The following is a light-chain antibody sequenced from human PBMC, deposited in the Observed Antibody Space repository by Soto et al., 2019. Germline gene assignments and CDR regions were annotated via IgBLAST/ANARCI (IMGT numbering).Light chain of an antibody. Sequence: DIQMTQSPSTLSASVGDRVTITCRARQNIVNWLAWYQQKPGKAPNLLIYKTSTLQRGVPSRFSGSGSGTEFTLTISSLQPGDFATYYCQQYDSHPMYTFGQGPRWIS. CDR1: QNIVNW. V-gene: IGKV1-5*03. CDR2: KTS. CDR3: QQYDSHPMYT. J-gene: IGKJ2*01.